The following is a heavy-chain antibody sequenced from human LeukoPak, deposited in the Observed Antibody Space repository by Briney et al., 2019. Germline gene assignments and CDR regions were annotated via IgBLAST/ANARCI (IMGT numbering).Heavy chain of an antibody. CDR3: ARAPITNPFYFDY. CDR1: GFAFDEHG. J-gene: IGHJ4*02. V-gene: IGHV3-20*04. D-gene: IGHD3-10*01. CDR2: INWSGGST. Sequence: PGGSLRLSCSASGFAFDEHGMSWVRQVPGKGLEWVSGINWSGGSTGYADPLRGRFTISRGNAKNSLYLQMDSLRAEDTALYYCARAPITNPFYFDYWGQGTLITVSS.